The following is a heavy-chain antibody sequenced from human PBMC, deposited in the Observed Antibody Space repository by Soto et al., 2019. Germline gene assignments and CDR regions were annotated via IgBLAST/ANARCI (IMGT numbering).Heavy chain of an antibody. V-gene: IGHV3-23*01. CDR2: ISGSGGST. J-gene: IGHJ3*02. CDR3: AKEIVVVVAANGLHDAFDI. Sequence: GGSLRLSCAASGFTFSSYAMSWVRQAPGKGLEWVSAISGSGGSTYYADSVKGRFTISRDNSKNTLYLQMNSLRAEDTAVYYCAKEIVVVVAANGLHDAFDIWGQGTMVTVSS. CDR1: GFTFSSYA. D-gene: IGHD2-15*01.